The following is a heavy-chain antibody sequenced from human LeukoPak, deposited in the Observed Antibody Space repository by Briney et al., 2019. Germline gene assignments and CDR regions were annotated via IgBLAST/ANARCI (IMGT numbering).Heavy chain of an antibody. CDR2: IYYSGST. Sequence: LRLSCAASGFTFDDYAMHWIRQPPGKGLEWIGYIYYSGSTNYNPSLKSRVTISVDTSKNQFSLKLSSVTAADTAVYYCARAVRDYSGYDRNWYFDLWGRGTLVTVSS. CDR3: ARAVRDYSGYDRNWYFDL. J-gene: IGHJ2*01. D-gene: IGHD5-12*01. CDR1: GFTFDDYA. V-gene: IGHV4-59*01.